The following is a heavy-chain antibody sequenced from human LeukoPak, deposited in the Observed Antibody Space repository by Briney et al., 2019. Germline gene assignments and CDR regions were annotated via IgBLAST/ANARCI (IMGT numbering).Heavy chain of an antibody. D-gene: IGHD4-23*01. CDR1: GGSISSGGYS. CDR3: AGGGYGGNSGHAAEYFQY. Sequence: NPSETLSLTCAVSGGSISSGGYSWSWIRQPPGKGLEWIGYIYHSGSTYYNPSLKSRVTISVDRSKNQFSLKLSSVTAADTAVYYCAGGGYGGNSGHAAEYFQYWGRAPWSPSPQ. CDR2: IYHSGST. J-gene: IGHJ1*01. V-gene: IGHV4-30-2*01.